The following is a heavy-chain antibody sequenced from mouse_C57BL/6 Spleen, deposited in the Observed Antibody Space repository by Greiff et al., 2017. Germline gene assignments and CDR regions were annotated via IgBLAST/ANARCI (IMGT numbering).Heavy chain of an antibody. Sequence: VQLQQSGAELVRPGASVKLSCTASGFNIKDDYMHWVQQRPEQGLEWIGWIDPENGDTEYASKFQGKATITADTSTNTAYLQISSLTSEDTAVYYCTPHYYGSSYIDYGGQGTTRTVSS. V-gene: IGHV14-4*01. J-gene: IGHJ2*01. CDR2: IDPENGDT. D-gene: IGHD1-1*01. CDR3: TPHYYGSSYIDY. CDR1: GFNIKDDY.